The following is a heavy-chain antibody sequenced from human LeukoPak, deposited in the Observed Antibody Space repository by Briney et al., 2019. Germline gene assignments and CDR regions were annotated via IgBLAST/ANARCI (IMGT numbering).Heavy chain of an antibody. J-gene: IGHJ4*02. CDR2: ISGSGGST. CDR3: AKDLFDRSDILTGYYLGLNYFDY. Sequence: GGSLRLSCAASVFTFSSYSMSWVRQAPGKGLEWVSAISGSGGSTYYADSVKGRFTISRDNSKNTLYLQMNSLRAEDTAVYYCAKDLFDRSDILTGYYLGLNYFDYWGQGTLVTVSS. V-gene: IGHV3-23*01. CDR1: VFTFSSYS. D-gene: IGHD3-9*01.